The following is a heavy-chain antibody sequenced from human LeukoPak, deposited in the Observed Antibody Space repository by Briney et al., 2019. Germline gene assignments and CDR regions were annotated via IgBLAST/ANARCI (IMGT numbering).Heavy chain of an antibody. J-gene: IGHJ4*02. CDR3: AKKVYYDSSGYIDY. CDR1: GFTFSSYA. V-gene: IGHV3-23*01. D-gene: IGHD3-22*01. CDR2: ISGSGGST. Sequence: AEGSLRLSCAASGFTFSSYAMSWVRQAPGKGLEWVSAISGSGGSTYYADSVKGRFTISRDNSKNTLYLQMNSLRAEDTAVYYCAKKVYYDSSGYIDYWGQGTLVTVSS.